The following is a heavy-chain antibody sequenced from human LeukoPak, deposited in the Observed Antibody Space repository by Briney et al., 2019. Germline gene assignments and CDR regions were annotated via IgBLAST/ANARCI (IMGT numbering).Heavy chain of an antibody. CDR2: IIPILGIA. Sequence: SVKVSCKASGGTFSSYAISWVRQAPGQGLEWMGRIIPILGIANYAQKFQGRVTITADKSTSTAYMELSSLRSEDTAVYYCARDGRLRWSQRDAFDIWGQGTMVTVSS. J-gene: IGHJ3*02. CDR1: GGTFSSYA. D-gene: IGHD4-23*01. CDR3: ARDGRLRWSQRDAFDI. V-gene: IGHV1-69*04.